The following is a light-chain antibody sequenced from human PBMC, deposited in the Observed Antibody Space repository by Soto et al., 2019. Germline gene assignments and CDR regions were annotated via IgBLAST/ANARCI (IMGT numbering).Light chain of an antibody. V-gene: IGKV1-5*03. CDR1: QSISSW. CDR2: KAS. J-gene: IGKJ4*01. CDR3: QQYNSYPLT. Sequence: QMTQSPSTLSASVGDRVTITCRASQSISSWLAWYQQKPGKAPKLLIYKASSLESGVPSRFSGSGSGTEFTLTISSLQPDDFATFYCQQYNSYPLTFGGGTKVDIK.